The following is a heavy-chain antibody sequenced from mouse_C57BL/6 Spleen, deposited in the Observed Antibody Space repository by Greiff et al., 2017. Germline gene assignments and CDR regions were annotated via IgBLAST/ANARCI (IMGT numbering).Heavy chain of an antibody. V-gene: IGHV1-26*01. D-gene: IGHD2-5*01. CDR3: AISGSNYPYAMDY. J-gene: IGHJ4*01. CDR1: GYTFTDYY. CDR2: INPNNGGT. Sequence: VQLQQSGPELVKPGASVKISCKASGYTFTDYYMNWVKQSHGKSLEWIGDINPNNGGTSYNQKFKGKATLTVDKSSSTAYMELRSLTSEDSAVYYCAISGSNYPYAMDYWGQGTSVTVSS.